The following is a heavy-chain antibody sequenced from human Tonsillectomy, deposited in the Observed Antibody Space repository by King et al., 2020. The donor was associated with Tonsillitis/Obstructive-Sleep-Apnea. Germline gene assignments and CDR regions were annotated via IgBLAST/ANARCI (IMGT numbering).Heavy chain of an antibody. Sequence: VQLVESGGCLVKPGGSLRLSCAASGFTFSSFSMNVFRQAPGKGLELLSSISSSSSYIYYADSVKGRFTISRDNAKNSLYLQMNSLRAEDTAVYYCARGDIVIVPSAIGDWGQGTLVTVSS. J-gene: IGHJ4*02. CDR2: ISSSSSYI. V-gene: IGHV3-21*01. CDR1: GFTFSSFS. CDR3: ARGDIVIVPSAIGD. D-gene: IGHD2-2*02.